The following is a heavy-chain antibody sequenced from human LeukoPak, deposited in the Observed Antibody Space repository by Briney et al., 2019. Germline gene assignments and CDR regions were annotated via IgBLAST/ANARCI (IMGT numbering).Heavy chain of an antibody. V-gene: IGHV4-59*01. CDR2: IYYSGST. CDR1: GGSISSYY. D-gene: IGHD3-22*01. Sequence: SETLSLTCTVSGGSISSYYWSWIRQPPGKGLEWIGYIYYSGSTNYNPSLKSRVTISVDTSKNQFSLKLSSVTAADTAVYYCARFDPPGYSATGGIDYWGQGTLVTVSS. J-gene: IGHJ4*02. CDR3: ARFDPPGYSATGGIDY.